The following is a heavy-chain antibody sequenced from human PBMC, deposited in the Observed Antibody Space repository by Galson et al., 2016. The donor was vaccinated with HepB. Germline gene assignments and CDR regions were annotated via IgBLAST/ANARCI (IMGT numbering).Heavy chain of an antibody. CDR3: ARKRQSGHGSDQNFLES. Sequence: SLRLSCAASGFTFRHLGMHWVRQAPGKGLEWVAVIWYDGSNKFYADSVKGRFAVSRDNSRDTLFLQMNSLRVEDSGAYYCARKRQSGHGSDQNFLESWGQGTLVTVSP. CDR1: GFTFRHLG. D-gene: IGHD5-24*01. V-gene: IGHV3-33*01. J-gene: IGHJ4*02. CDR2: IWYDGSNK.